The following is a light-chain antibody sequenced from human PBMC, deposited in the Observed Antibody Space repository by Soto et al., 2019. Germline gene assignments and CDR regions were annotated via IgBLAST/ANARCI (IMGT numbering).Light chain of an antibody. V-gene: IGKV3-11*01. CDR1: QSVSSY. CDR3: QRGKT. Sequence: EIVLTQSPATLSLSPGERATLSCRASQSVSSYLAWYQQKPGQAPRLLIYDASNRATGIPARFSGSGSGTDFTLTISSREPEDFAVYYCQRGKTFGGGTKVEIK. J-gene: IGKJ4*01. CDR2: DAS.